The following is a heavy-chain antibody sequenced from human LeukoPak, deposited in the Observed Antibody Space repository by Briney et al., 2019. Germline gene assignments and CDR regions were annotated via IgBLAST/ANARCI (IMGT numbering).Heavy chain of an antibody. J-gene: IGHJ4*02. CDR3: ARGGVRYFDWLLSGYYFDY. CDR2: INHSGTT. Sequence: SETLSLTCAVYGGSFSGYYWSWIRQPPGKGLEWIGEINHSGTTNYNPSLKSRVTISVDTSKNQFSLKLSSVTAADTAVYYCARGGVRYFDWLLSGYYFDYWGQGTLVTVSS. V-gene: IGHV4-34*01. CDR1: GGSFSGYY. D-gene: IGHD3-9*01.